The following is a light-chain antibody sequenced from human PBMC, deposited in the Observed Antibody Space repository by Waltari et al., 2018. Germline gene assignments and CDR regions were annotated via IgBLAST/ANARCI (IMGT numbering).Light chain of an antibody. V-gene: IGKV1-5*03. CDR1: QSISNW. J-gene: IGKJ3*01. Sequence: DIQMTQSPSTLSASVGDRVTITCRASQSISNWLAWYQKKPGKAPKLLIYKSSNLGSGVPSMFSGSGSVTEFTLTISSLQPDDFATYYCQHYNSYSPFGPGTKVD. CDR3: QHYNSYSP. CDR2: KSS.